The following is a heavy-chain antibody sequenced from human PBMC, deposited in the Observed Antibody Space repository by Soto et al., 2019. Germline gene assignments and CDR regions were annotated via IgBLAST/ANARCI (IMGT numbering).Heavy chain of an antibody. CDR3: ARQWEQLVSPSWLDP. Sequence: SETLSLTCTVSGGSISSSSYYWGWIRQPPGKGLEWIGSIYYSGSTYYNPSLKSRVTISVDTSKNQFSLKLSSVTAADTAVYYCARQWEQLVSPSWLDPWGQGTLVTVSS. V-gene: IGHV4-39*01. J-gene: IGHJ5*02. CDR1: GGSISSSSYY. CDR2: IYYSGST. D-gene: IGHD6-13*01.